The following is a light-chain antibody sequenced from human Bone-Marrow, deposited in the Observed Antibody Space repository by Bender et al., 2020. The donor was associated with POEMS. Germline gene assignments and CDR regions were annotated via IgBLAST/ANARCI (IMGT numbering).Light chain of an antibody. J-gene: IGLJ3*02. CDR2: DVS. Sequence: QSALTQPASVSGSPGQSITISCTGTSSDVGGYNYVSWYQQHPGKAPKLMIYDVSHRPSGVSDRFSGSKSGNTASLTISGLQPDDEAHYYCSSYTTSSSWVFGGGTTVTVL. CDR1: SSDVGGYNY. CDR3: SSYTTSSSWV. V-gene: IGLV2-14*03.